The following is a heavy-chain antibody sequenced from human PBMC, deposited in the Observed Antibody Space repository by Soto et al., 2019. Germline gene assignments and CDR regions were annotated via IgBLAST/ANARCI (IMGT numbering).Heavy chain of an antibody. CDR3: ARYQPVYSYGYGLGY. D-gene: IGHD5-18*01. J-gene: IGHJ4*02. CDR2: ISSSSSYI. V-gene: IGHV3-21*01. Sequence: EVQLVESGGGLVKPGGSLRLSCAASGFTFSSYSMNWVRQAPGKGLEWVSSISSSSSYIYYADSVKGRFTISRDNAKNSLYLQMNSLRVEDTAVYYCARYQPVYSYGYGLGYWGQGTLVTVSS. CDR1: GFTFSSYS.